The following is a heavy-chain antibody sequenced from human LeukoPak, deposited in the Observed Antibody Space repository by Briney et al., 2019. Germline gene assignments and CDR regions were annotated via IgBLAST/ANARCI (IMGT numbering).Heavy chain of an antibody. J-gene: IGHJ6*03. D-gene: IGHD2-2*02. Sequence: PSETLSLTCAVYGGSFSDYYWSWIRQPPGKGLEWIGEINHSGSTNYNPSLKSRVTISVDTSKNQFSLKLSSVTAADTAVYYCARHKTVRIVVVPAAIRERYYYYYYMDVWGKGTTVTVSS. V-gene: IGHV4-34*01. CDR3: ARHKTVRIVVVPAAIRERYYYYYYMDV. CDR1: GGSFSDYY. CDR2: INHSGST.